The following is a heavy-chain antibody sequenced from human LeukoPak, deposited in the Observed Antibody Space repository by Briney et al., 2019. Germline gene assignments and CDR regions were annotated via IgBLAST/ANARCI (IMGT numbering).Heavy chain of an antibody. CDR1: GFTFSSYA. J-gene: IGHJ6*03. CDR2: ISGSGGST. CDR3: AKDRMATYYYYYMDV. D-gene: IGHD5-24*01. V-gene: IGHV3-23*01. Sequence: GGSLRLSCAASGFTFSSYAMSWVRQAPGKGLEWVSAISGSGGSTYYADSVKGRFTISRDNSKNTLYLQMNSLRAEDTAVYYCAKDRMATYYYYYMDVWGKGTTVTVSS.